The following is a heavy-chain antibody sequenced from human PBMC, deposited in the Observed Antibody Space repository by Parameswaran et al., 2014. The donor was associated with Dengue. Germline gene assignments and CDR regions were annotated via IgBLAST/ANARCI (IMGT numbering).Heavy chain of an antibody. V-gene: IGHV1-69*04. Sequence: ISNARLVRQAPGQGLEWMGRIIPILGIANYAQKFQGRVTITADKSTSTAYMELSSLRSEDTAVYYCAIPSSSGNIVVVPAATAPPGMDVWGQGTTVTVSS. J-gene: IGHJ6*02. CDR1: ISNA. CDR2: IIPILGIA. CDR3: AIPSSSGNIVVVPAATAPPGMDV. D-gene: IGHD2-2*01.